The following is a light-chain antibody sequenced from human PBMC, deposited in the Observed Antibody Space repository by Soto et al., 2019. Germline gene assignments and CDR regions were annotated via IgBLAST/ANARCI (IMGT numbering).Light chain of an antibody. CDR2: DVS. V-gene: IGLV2-14*03. CDR1: ISDVGAYNY. Sequence: QSALTQPASVSGSPGQSITISCTGTISDVGAYNYVSWYQQHPGTAPKLMVYDVSNRPSGVSYRFSGSKSDNTASLTISGLQAKDAADYYCSSCTGSSTVIFGGGTKLTVL. CDR3: SSCTGSSTVI. J-gene: IGLJ2*01.